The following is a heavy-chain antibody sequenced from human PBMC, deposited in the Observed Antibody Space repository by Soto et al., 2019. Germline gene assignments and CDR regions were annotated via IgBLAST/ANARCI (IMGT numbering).Heavy chain of an antibody. J-gene: IGHJ4*02. CDR3: ARESSSYPSDY. D-gene: IGHD6-13*01. Sequence: QVQLVQSGAEVKKPGSSVKVSCKASGGTFISYTISWVRQAPGQGLEWMGRIIPILGIANYAQKFQGRVTITDDKSTSTAYMELSSLRSEDTAVYYCARESSSYPSDYWGQGTLVTVSS. CDR2: IIPILGIA. V-gene: IGHV1-69*08. CDR1: GGTFISYT.